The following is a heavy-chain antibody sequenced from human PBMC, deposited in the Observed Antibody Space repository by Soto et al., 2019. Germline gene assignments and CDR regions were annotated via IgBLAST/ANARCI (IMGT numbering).Heavy chain of an antibody. CDR3: ARSYYDFWSGYFGRDYYYYGMDV. CDR1: GFTFSSYG. Sequence: GGSLRLSCAASGFTFSSYGMHWARQAPGKGLEWVAVISYDGSNKYYADSVKGRFTISRDNSKNSLYLQMNSLRTEDTALYYCARSYYDFWSGYFGRDYYYYGMDVWGQGTTVTVYS. D-gene: IGHD3-3*01. V-gene: IGHV3-30*03. CDR2: ISYDGSNK. J-gene: IGHJ6*02.